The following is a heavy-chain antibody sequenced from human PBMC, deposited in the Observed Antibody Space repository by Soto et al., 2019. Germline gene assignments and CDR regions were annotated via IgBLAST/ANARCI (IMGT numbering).Heavy chain of an antibody. V-gene: IGHV3-21*01. Sequence: EVQLVESGGGLVKPGGSLRLSCAASGFTFSSYSMNWVRQAPGKGLEWVSSISSSSSYIYYADSVKGRFTISRDNAKNSRYLQMISLRAEDTAVYYCARDLGSPYYDSSCYLDYGGHGTQVTVSS. D-gene: IGHD3-22*01. CDR1: GFTFSSYS. J-gene: IGHJ4*01. CDR3: ARDLGSPYYDSSCYLDY. CDR2: ISSSSSYI.